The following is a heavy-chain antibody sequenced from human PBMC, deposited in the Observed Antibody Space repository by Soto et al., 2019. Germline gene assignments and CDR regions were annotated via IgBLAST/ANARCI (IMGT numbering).Heavy chain of an antibody. CDR2: ISYDGSNK. Sequence: GGPLRLSCAASGFTFSSYAMHWVRQAPGKGLEWVAVISYDGSNKYYADSVKGRFTISRDNSKNTLYLQMNSLRAEDTAVYYCARKYCSGGSCYEGFDYWGQGTLVTVSS. CDR3: ARKYCSGGSCYEGFDY. J-gene: IGHJ4*02. CDR1: GFTFSSYA. V-gene: IGHV3-30-3*01. D-gene: IGHD2-15*01.